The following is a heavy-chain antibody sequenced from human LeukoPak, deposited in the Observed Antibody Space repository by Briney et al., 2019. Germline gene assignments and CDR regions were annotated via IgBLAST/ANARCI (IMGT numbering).Heavy chain of an antibody. CDR2: VYYSGST. J-gene: IGHJ4*02. CDR3: ARHAKGAVGYSGPFDF. D-gene: IGHD5-12*01. V-gene: IGHV4-39*01. Sequence: SETLSLTCTVSGGSISSSSYYWGWIRQPPGKGLEWIGSVYYSGSTYDNPSLKSRVTISVDTSKNQFSLNLNSMTAADTAVYYCARHAKGAVGYSGPFDFWGQGTLVTASS. CDR1: GGSISSSSYY.